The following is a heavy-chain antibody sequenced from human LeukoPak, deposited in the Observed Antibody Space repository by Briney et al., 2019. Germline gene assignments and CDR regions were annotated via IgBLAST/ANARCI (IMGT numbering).Heavy chain of an antibody. Sequence: ASVKVSCKASGYSFKTYGISWVRQAPGQGLEWMAWISAHNGDTHYAQNFQGRVSLTTDTSTSTAYMELRSLRSDDTAIYYCARDVKIDLFPQWFGGSVTYDSWLDHWGQGTLVTVSS. CDR3: ARDVKIDLFPQWFGGSVTYDSWLDH. CDR2: ISAHNGDT. V-gene: IGHV1-18*01. J-gene: IGHJ5*02. CDR1: GYSFKTYG. D-gene: IGHD3-16*01.